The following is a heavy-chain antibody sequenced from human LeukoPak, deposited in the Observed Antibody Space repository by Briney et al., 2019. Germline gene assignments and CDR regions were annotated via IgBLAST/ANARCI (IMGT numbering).Heavy chain of an antibody. CDR1: GFPFSSYW. V-gene: IGHV3-74*01. J-gene: IGHJ6*02. CDR3: TRDHGLDV. Sequence: GGSLRLSCVASGFPFSSYWMSWVRQAPGRGLMWVSQINSDGRATSCADPVKGRCTISRDNAKNMLYLEMNSLRVEDTAVYFCTRDHGLDVWGQGTTVTVSS. CDR2: INSDGRAT.